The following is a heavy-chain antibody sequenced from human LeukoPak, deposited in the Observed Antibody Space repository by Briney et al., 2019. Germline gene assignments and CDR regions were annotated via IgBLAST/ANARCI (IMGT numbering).Heavy chain of an antibody. V-gene: IGHV3-30*18. Sequence: PGGSLRLSCTASGFTFSDYSMNWVRQAPGKGLEWVTGISHDENNKFYADSVKGRFTISRDNSKSSVYLQMNSLRAEDTAVYYCAKDLLVVPAVIGFLFDYWGQGTLVTVSS. J-gene: IGHJ4*02. CDR2: ISHDENNK. D-gene: IGHD2-2*01. CDR3: AKDLLVVPAVIGFLFDY. CDR1: GFTFSDYS.